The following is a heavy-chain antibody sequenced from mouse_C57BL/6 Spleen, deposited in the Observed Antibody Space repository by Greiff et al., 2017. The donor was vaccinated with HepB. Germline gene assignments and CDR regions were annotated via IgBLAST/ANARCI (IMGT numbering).Heavy chain of an antibody. CDR3: ARGDYDGGFAY. V-gene: IGHV1-4*01. Sequence: QVQLQQSGAELARPGASVKMSCKASGYTFTSYTMHWVKQRPGQGLEWIGYINPSSGYTKYNQKFKDKATLTADKSSSTAYMQLSSLTSEDSAVYYCARGDYDGGFAYWGQGTLVTVSA. D-gene: IGHD2-4*01. J-gene: IGHJ3*01. CDR1: GYTFTSYT. CDR2: INPSSGYT.